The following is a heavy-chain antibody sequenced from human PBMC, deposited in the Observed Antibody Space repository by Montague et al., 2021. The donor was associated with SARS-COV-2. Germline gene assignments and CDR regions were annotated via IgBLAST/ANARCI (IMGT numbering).Heavy chain of an antibody. J-gene: IGHJ4*02. CDR3: ARLPDLLLWFGEALDY. CDR1: GGSISSSSYY. V-gene: IGHV4-39*01. D-gene: IGHD3-10*01. CDR2: IYYSGST. Sequence: SETLSLTCTVSGGSISSSSYYWGRIRQPPGKGLEWIGSIYYSGSTYYNPSLKSRVTISVDTSKNQFSLKLSSVTAADTAVYYCARLPDLLLWFGEALDYWGQGTLVTVSS.